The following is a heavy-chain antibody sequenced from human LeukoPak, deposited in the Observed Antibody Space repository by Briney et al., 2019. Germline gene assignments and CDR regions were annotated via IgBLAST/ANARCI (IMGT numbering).Heavy chain of an antibody. J-gene: IGHJ6*03. Sequence: PSETLSLTCTVSGGSLSSSSYYWGWIRQPPGKGLEWIGSIYYSGSTYYNPSLKSRVTISVDTSKNQFSLKLSSVTAADTAVYYCARDNMEGSLKYYYYMDVWGKGTMVTVSS. CDR2: IYYSGST. CDR3: ARDNMEGSLKYYYYMDV. D-gene: IGHD1-1*01. V-gene: IGHV4-39*07. CDR1: GGSLSSSSYY.